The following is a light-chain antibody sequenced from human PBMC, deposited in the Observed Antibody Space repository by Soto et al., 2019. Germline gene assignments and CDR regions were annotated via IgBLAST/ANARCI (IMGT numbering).Light chain of an antibody. CDR1: SGHSSYA. CDR3: QTWDTGARGV. CDR2: LSSDGSH. V-gene: IGLV4-69*01. Sequence: QPVLTQSPSASASLGASVKLTCTLSSGHSSYAIAWHQQQPEKGPRYLMKLSSDGSHSKGDGIPDRFSGSSSGAERYLTISSLQSEDEADYYCQTWDTGARGVFGGGTKVTVL. J-gene: IGLJ2*01.